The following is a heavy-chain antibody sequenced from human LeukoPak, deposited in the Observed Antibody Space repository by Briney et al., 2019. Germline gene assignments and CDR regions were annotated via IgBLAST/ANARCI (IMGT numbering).Heavy chain of an antibody. CDR1: GGSISSSSYY. Sequence: SETLSLTCTVSGGSISSSSYYWGWVRQPPGKGLEWIGSIYYSGSTYYNPSLKSRVTISVDTSKNQFSLKLSSVTAADTAVYYCASGIAAAGNWFDPWGQGTLVTVSS. D-gene: IGHD6-13*01. CDR2: IYYSGST. J-gene: IGHJ5*02. CDR3: ASGIAAAGNWFDP. V-gene: IGHV4-39*01.